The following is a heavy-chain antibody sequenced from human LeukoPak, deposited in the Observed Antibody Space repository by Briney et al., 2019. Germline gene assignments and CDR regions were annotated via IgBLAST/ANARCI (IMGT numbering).Heavy chain of an antibody. V-gene: IGHV3-21*01. CDR1: GFTFDDYG. CDR3: ARTYYYDRNDAFDI. D-gene: IGHD3-22*01. J-gene: IGHJ3*02. CDR2: ISSSSSYI. Sequence: GGSLRLSCAASGFTFDDYGMSWVRQAPGKGLEWVSSISSSSSYIYYADSVKGRFTISRDNAKNSLYLQMNSLRAEDTAVYYCARTYYYDRNDAFDIWGQGTMVTVSS.